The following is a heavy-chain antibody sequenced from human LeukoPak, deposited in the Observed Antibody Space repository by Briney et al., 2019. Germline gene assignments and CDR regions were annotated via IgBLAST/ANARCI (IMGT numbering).Heavy chain of an antibody. CDR2: ISSNNRYI. Sequence: PGGSLRLFCAASGFTFSTYSMNCVRQPPGKGLEWVSSISSNNRYIYYADSVKGRFTISRDNAKNSLYPQMNSLGAEDTAVYYCARDPAGARGNLDYWGQGTLVTVSS. D-gene: IGHD1-1*01. CDR3: ARDPAGARGNLDY. CDR1: GFTFSTYS. J-gene: IGHJ4*02. V-gene: IGHV3-21*01.